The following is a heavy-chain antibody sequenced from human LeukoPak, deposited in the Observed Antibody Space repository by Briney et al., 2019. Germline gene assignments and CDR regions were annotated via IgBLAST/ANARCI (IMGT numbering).Heavy chain of an antibody. Sequence: SETLSLTCTVSGGSISSSSYYWGWIRQPPGKGLEWIGSIYYSGSTYYNPSLKSRVTISVDTSKNQFSLKLSSVTAADTAVYYCARVELTATHWFDPWGQGTLVTVSS. V-gene: IGHV4-39*07. J-gene: IGHJ5*02. D-gene: IGHD1-26*01. CDR3: ARVELTATHWFDP. CDR2: IYYSGST. CDR1: GGSISSSSYY.